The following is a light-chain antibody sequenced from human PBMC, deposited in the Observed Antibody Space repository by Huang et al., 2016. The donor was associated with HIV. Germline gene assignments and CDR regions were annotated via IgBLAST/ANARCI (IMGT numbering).Light chain of an antibody. CDR1: PGISSY. V-gene: IGKV1-9*01. CDR2: AAS. CDR3: QQLNSYPRT. Sequence: IQLTQSPSSLSASVGDRVTITCRASPGISSYLAWYQQKPGKAPKLLIYAASTLQSGVPSRFSGRGSGTDFTLTISSLQPEDFATYYCQQLNSYPRTFGPGTKVDIK. J-gene: IGKJ3*01.